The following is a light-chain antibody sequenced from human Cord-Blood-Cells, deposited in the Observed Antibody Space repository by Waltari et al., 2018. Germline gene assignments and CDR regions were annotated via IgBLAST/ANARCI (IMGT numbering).Light chain of an antibody. CDR2: AAS. J-gene: IGKJ2*03. V-gene: IGKV1-39*01. CDR3: QQSYSTPYS. CDR1: QSISSY. Sequence: DIQMTQSPSSLSASVGDRVTITCRASQSISSYLNWYQQKPGKAPKLLIYAASSLQSGLPSRFSGSGSGTEFTLPISSLQPEDFATYYCQQSYSTPYSFGQGTKLEIK.